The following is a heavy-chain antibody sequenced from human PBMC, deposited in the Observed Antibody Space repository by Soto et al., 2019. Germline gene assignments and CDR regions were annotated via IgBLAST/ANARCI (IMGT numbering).Heavy chain of an antibody. J-gene: IGHJ5*02. Sequence: QVQLVQSGAEVKKPGASVKVSCKASGYTFTSYYMHWVRQAPGQGLEWMGIINPSGGSTSYAQKFQGRVTMTRDTSTSTVSMELSSLRSEDTAVYYCARGQEVVVPAAPNWFDPWGQGTLVTVSS. CDR3: ARGQEVVVPAAPNWFDP. V-gene: IGHV1-46*01. CDR2: INPSGGST. CDR1: GYTFTSYY. D-gene: IGHD2-2*01.